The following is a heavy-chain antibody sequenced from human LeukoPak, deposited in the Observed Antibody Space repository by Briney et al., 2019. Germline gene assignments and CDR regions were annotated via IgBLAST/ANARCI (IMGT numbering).Heavy chain of an antibody. D-gene: IGHD6-19*01. V-gene: IGHV4-34*01. CDR2: INHSGST. CDR1: GGSFSGYY. CDR3: ARGKSQIPLKRGSRSGWYFDY. J-gene: IGHJ4*02. Sequence: PSETLSLTCAVYGGSFSGYYWSWIRQPPGKGLEWIGEINHSGSTNYNPSLKSRVTISVDTSKNQFSLKLSSVTAADTAVYYCARGKSQIPLKRGSRSGWYFDYWGQGTLVTVSS.